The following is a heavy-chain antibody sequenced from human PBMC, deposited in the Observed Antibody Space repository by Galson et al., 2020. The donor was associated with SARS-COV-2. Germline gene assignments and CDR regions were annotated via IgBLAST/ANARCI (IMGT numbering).Heavy chain of an antibody. CDR3: ARDPYD. CDR1: GASVNSYF. Sequence: SQTLSLTCTVSGASVNSYFWSWIRQPPGKGLEWIGYFYNSGSTNYNPSLKSRVTISVDTSKNQLSLKLRSVTAADTAVYYCARDPYDWGRGTLVTVSP. D-gene: IGHD3-16*01. CDR2: FYNSGST. J-gene: IGHJ4*02. V-gene: IGHV4-59*02.